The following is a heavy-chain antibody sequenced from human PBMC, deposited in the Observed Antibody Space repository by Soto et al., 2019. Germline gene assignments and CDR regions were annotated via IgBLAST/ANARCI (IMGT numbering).Heavy chain of an antibody. Sequence: QVQLQESGPGLVEPSQTPSLTCTVSGGSITGGGYYWSLIRQHPGKGLEWIGYIHYSGTTYYNPSLKSRLTISVDTSKTQFSLALSSVTAADTAVYYCARAWTATAGWANWFDLWGQGTLVTVSS. CDR1: GGSITGGGYY. V-gene: IGHV4-31*03. D-gene: IGHD6-13*01. J-gene: IGHJ5*02. CDR3: ARAWTATAGWANWFDL. CDR2: IHYSGTT.